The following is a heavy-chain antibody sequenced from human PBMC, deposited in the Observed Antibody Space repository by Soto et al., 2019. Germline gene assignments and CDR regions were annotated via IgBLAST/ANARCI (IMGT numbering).Heavy chain of an antibody. CDR3: AGGVCGGGSCYGPASYYYYYALDV. V-gene: IGHV1-46*01. CDR2: INPSGGST. Sequence: ASVKVSCKASAYTLTSYYMHWVRQAPGQGLEWMGIINPSGGSTSYAHKFQGRVTMTTDTSTSTVYMELSSLRSDDTAVYYCAGGVCGGGSCYGPASYYYYYALDVWGQGTTVTVSS. CDR1: AYTLTSYY. J-gene: IGHJ6*02. D-gene: IGHD2-15*01.